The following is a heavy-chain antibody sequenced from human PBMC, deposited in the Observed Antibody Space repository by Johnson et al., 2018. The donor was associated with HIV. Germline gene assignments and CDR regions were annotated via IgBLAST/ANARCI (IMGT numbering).Heavy chain of an antibody. V-gene: IGHV3-11*01. CDR1: GFTFSDYY. CDR2: ISSSGSTI. CDR3: AKELAADGVDAFDI. Sequence: QVQLVESGGGLVKPGGSLRLSCAASGFTFSDYYMSWIRQAPGKGLEWVSYISSSGSTIYYADSVKGRFTISRDNSKNTLYLQMNSLRVEDTAVYYCAKELAADGVDAFDIWGQGTMVTVS. D-gene: IGHD6-13*01. J-gene: IGHJ3*02.